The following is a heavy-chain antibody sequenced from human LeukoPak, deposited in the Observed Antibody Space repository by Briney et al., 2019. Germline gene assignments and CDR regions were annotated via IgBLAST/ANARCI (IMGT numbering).Heavy chain of an antibody. CDR1: GYTFTSYG. J-gene: IGHJ6*02. CDR3: ARAMYSSGRLYYHYGMDV. D-gene: IGHD6-19*01. Sequence: ASVKVSCKASGYTFTSYGISWVRQAPGQGLEWMGWISAYNGNTNYAQKLQGRVTMTTDTSTSTAYMELRSLRSDDTAVYYCARAMYSSGRLYYHYGMDVWGQGTTVTVSS. V-gene: IGHV1-18*01. CDR2: ISAYNGNT.